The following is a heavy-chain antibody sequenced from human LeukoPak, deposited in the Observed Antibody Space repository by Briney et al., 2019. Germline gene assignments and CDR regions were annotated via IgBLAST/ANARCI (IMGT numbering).Heavy chain of an antibody. CDR3: AKGVVAATNAAYYGMDV. V-gene: IGHV3-30*18. Sequence: GRSLRLSCAASGFTFSNYGMQWVRQAPRKGLEWVAVISYDESDEYYADSVKGRFTNSRDNSKNTLYLQMNSLRPEDTAVYYCAKGVVAATNAAYYGMDVWGQGTTVTVSS. D-gene: IGHD2-15*01. CDR1: GFTFSNYG. CDR2: ISYDESDE. J-gene: IGHJ6*02.